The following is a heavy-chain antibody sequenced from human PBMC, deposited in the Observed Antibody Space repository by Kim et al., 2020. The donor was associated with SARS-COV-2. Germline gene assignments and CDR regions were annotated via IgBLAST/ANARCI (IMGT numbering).Heavy chain of an antibody. D-gene: IGHD6-19*01. V-gene: IGHV7-4-1*02. J-gene: IGHJ5*02. Sequence: TYPQGFTGRFVFSLATSVSTAYLQISSLKAEDTAVYYCAREGVVAGTFDPWGQGTLVTVSS. CDR3: AREGVVAGTFDP.